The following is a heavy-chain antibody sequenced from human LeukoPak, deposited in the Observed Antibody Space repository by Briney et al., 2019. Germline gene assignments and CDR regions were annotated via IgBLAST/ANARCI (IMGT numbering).Heavy chain of an antibody. V-gene: IGHV1-69*13. CDR1: GGTFSSYA. Sequence: ASVKVSCKASGGTFSSYAISWVRQAPGQGLEWMGGIIPIFGTANYAQKFQGRVTITADESTNTAYMELSSLRSEDTAVYYCASKYQLPSDYYYYYMDVWGKGTTVTVSS. D-gene: IGHD2-2*01. CDR3: ASKYQLPSDYYYYYMDV. J-gene: IGHJ6*03. CDR2: IIPIFGTA.